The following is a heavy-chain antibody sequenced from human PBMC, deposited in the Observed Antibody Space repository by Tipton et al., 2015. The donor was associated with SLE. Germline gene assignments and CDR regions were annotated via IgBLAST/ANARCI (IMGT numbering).Heavy chain of an antibody. CDR1: GGSFSGYY. Sequence: TLSLTCAVYGGSFSGYYWSWIRQPPGKGLEWIGEINHSGSTNYNPSLKSRVTISVDTSKNQFSLKLSSVTAADTAVYFCASTSIRQFADYWGQGTLVTVSS. D-gene: IGHD5-24*01. CDR2: INHSGST. V-gene: IGHV4-34*01. J-gene: IGHJ4*02. CDR3: ASTSIRQFADY.